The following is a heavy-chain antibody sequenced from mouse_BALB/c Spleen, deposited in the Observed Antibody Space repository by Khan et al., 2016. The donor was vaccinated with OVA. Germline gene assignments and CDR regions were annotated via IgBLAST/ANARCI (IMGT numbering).Heavy chain of an antibody. V-gene: IGHV1S136*01. J-gene: IGHJ3*01. CDR3: AAVGTYYVSFGY. D-gene: IGHD1-1*01. Sequence: VQLKESGPELVKPGASVKMSCKASGYTFTSYVMHWVKQKPGLGLEWIGYIYPFNDDTKYNEKFKDKATLTSDKSSSTAYMELSSLTSEDSAVYYRAAVGTYYVSFGYWGQGTLVTVSA. CDR2: IYPFNDDT. CDR1: GYTFTSYV.